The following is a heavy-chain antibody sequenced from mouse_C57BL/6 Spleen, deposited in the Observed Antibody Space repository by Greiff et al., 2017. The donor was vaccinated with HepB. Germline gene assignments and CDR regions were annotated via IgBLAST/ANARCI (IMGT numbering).Heavy chain of an antibody. CDR3: ARAPTTVVAYYYAMDY. D-gene: IGHD1-1*01. J-gene: IGHJ4*01. CDR2: IDPNSGGT. Sequence: QVQLQQPGAELVKPGASVKLSCKASGYTFTSYWMHWVKQRPGRGLEWLGRIDPNSGGTKYNEKFKRKATLTVDKPSSTAYMQLSSLTSEDSAVYYCARAPTTVVAYYYAMDYWGQGTSVTVSS. V-gene: IGHV1-72*01. CDR1: GYTFTSYW.